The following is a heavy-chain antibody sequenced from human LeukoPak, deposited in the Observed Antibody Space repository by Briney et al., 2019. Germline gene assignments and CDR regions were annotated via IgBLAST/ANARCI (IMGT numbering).Heavy chain of an antibody. V-gene: IGHV4-59*08. CDR1: GGSISSYY. J-gene: IGHJ3*02. Sequence: SETLSLTCTVSGGSISSYYWSWIRQPPGKGLEWIGYIHYSGSTNYNPSLKSRVTLSVDTSKNQFSLKLSSVTAADTAVYYCARPYSSSWHDTFDIWGQGTMVTVFS. CDR2: IHYSGST. CDR3: ARPYSSSWHDTFDI. D-gene: IGHD6-13*01.